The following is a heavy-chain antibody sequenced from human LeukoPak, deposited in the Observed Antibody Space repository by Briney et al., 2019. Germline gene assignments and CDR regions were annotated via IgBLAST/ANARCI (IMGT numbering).Heavy chain of an antibody. CDR1: GFSFSSYS. V-gene: IGHV3-30-3*01. CDR2: MSYDGSII. Sequence: PGGSLRLSCAASGFSFSSYSMHWVRQAPGKGLEWVAVMSYDGSIIYYADSVKGRFTISRDNSKNTLYLQMNSLRVEDTAVYYCAREVTEWGQGTLATVSS. D-gene: IGHD2-21*02. CDR3: AREVTE. J-gene: IGHJ4*02.